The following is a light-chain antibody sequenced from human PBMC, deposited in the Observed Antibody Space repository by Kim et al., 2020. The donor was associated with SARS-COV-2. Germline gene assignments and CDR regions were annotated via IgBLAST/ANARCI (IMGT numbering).Light chain of an antibody. J-gene: IGKJ1*01. CDR3: QQYNNWPPWT. CDR2: GAS. CDR1: QRVSSN. Sequence: SPRERADLTCRARQRVSSNLAWYQQKPGQAPRLLLYGASTRATGIPARFSVSGSGTEFTLTISSLQSEGFAVYYCQQYNNWPPWTFGKGTKVDIK. V-gene: IGKV3D-15*01.